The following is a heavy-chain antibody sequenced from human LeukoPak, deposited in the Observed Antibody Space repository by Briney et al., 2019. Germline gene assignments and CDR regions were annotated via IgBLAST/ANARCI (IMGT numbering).Heavy chain of an antibody. CDR2: ISSGSSTI. CDR1: GFSFSSYS. V-gene: IGHV3-48*01. CDR3: AREEI. Sequence: GGSLRLSCAASGFSFSSYSMNWVRQAPGKGLEWISYISSGSSTIFYADSVKGRFTISRDNAKNSLYLQMNSLRAEDTAVYYCAREEIWGQGTLVTVSS. J-gene: IGHJ4*02. D-gene: IGHD5-24*01.